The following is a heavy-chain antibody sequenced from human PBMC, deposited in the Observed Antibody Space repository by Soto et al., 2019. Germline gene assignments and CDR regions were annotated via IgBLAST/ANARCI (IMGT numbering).Heavy chain of an antibody. CDR2: IYYSGST. J-gene: IGHJ4*02. CDR3: AREVRHAYYDFWSGYRYFDY. Sequence: QVQLQESGPGLVKPSETLSLTCTVSGGSISSYYWSWIRQPPGKGLEWIGYIYYSGSTNYNPSLKSRVTISVDTSKNQFSLKLSSVTAADTAVYYCAREVRHAYYDFWSGYRYFDYWGQGTLVTVSS. V-gene: IGHV4-59*01. D-gene: IGHD3-3*01. CDR1: GGSISSYY.